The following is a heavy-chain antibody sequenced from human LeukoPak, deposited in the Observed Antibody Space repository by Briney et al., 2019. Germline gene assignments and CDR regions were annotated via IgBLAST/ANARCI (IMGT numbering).Heavy chain of an antibody. V-gene: IGHV1-18*01. CDR1: GYTFTSFG. CDR3: ARVRFLEWNIDY. D-gene: IGHD3-3*01. Sequence: ASVKVSCKASGYTFTSFGISWVRQAPGQGLEWMGWSSAYNGNTKYAQNVQGRVTMTADTSTDTAYMELRSLRSDDTAVYYCARVRFLEWNIDYWGQGTLVTVSS. J-gene: IGHJ4*02. CDR2: SSAYNGNT.